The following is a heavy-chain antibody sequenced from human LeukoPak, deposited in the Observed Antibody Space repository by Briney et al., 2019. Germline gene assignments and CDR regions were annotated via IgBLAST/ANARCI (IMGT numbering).Heavy chain of an antibody. Sequence: SETLSLTCTVSGGSISSGSYYWSWIRQPAGKGLEWIGRIYTSGSTNYNPSLKSRVTISVDTSKNQFSLKLSPVTAADTAVYYCARGPPITMIVGRLDYYYYYMDVWGKGTTVTVSS. J-gene: IGHJ6*03. CDR3: ARGPPITMIVGRLDYYYYYMDV. CDR1: GGSISSGSYY. V-gene: IGHV4-61*02. CDR2: IYTSGST. D-gene: IGHD3-22*01.